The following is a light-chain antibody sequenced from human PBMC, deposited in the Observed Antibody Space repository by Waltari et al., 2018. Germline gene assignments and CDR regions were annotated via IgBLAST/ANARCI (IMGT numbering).Light chain of an antibody. CDR1: QSISRY. CDR3: QQSFSTPYS. Sequence: DIQMTQSPSSLSASVGDRVTITCRASQSISRYLNWYQQKPGKAPRLLIYAASTLQSGVASRFSAGGSGTHFTLSINSLQPDDFGVYYCQQSFSTPYSFGQGSRWISN. CDR2: AAS. J-gene: IGKJ2*03. V-gene: IGKV1-39*01.